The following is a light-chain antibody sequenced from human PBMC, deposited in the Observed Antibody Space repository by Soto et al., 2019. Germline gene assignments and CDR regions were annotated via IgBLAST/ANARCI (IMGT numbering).Light chain of an antibody. CDR3: QSYDSSLSGAV. Sequence: QSVLTQPPSVSGAPGQRVTISCTGSSSNIGAGYDVHWYQTLPGTAPKLLIYGNSNRPSGVPDRFSGSKSGTSASLAITGLQAEDEADYYCQSYDSSLSGAVFGGGTPLTVL. J-gene: IGLJ7*01. V-gene: IGLV1-40*01. CDR1: SSNIGAGYD. CDR2: GNS.